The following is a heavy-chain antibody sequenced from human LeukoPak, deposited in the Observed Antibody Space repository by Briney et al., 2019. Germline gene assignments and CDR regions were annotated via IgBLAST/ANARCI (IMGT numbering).Heavy chain of an antibody. CDR1: GDSVSANSAT. CDR3: ARDSDAFDI. V-gene: IGHV6-1*01. Sequence: QQSGPGLVKPSQTLSLTCAISGDSVSANSATWNWLRQSPLRGLEWLGRTYYRSKWYRDYAVSVKSRITINPDSSKNQFSLQLNSVTPEDTALYYCARDSDAFDIWGQGTMVTVSS. CDR2: TYYRSKWYR. J-gene: IGHJ3*02.